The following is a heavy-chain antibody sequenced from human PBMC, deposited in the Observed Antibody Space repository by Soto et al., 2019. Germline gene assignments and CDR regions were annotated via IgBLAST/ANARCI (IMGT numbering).Heavy chain of an antibody. J-gene: IGHJ4*02. CDR2: ITYSGNT. Sequence: SETLSLTCTVSGGSINNAEDNWTWIRQPPGKGLEYIGYITYSGNTFYKSSLKSRAIISLDTSNNQFTLRLTSVTVADTATYYCVRYEYDSSGHDDEHWGQGTLVTVSS. V-gene: IGHV4-30-4*01. CDR1: GGSINNAEDN. CDR3: VRYEYDSSGHDDEH. D-gene: IGHD3-22*01.